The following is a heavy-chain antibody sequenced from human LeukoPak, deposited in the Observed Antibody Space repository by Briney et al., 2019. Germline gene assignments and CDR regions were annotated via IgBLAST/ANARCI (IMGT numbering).Heavy chain of an antibody. CDR3: ASGAPGYILPRGIDY. D-gene: IGHD1-1*01. Sequence: SETLSLTCTVSGGSISSGDYYWSWIRQPPGKGLEWIGYIYYSGSTYYNPSLKSRVTISVDTSKTQFSLKLSSVTAADTAVYYCASGAPGYILPRGIDYWGQGTLVTVSS. CDR1: GGSISSGDYY. J-gene: IGHJ4*02. V-gene: IGHV4-30-4*08. CDR2: IYYSGST.